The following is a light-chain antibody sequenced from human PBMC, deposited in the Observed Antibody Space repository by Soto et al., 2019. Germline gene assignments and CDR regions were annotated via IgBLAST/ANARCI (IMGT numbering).Light chain of an antibody. J-gene: IGKJ4*01. CDR3: QQRRNWPPT. CDR1: QSVTSY. V-gene: IGKV3-11*01. CDR2: DAS. Sequence: EIVLTQSPATLSLSPGERATLSCRASQSVTSYLGWYQQKPGQAPRLLIYDASNRATGIPARFSGSGSGTDFTPPTGSLEPKDFAVYYCQQRRNWPPTSGGGTKVDIK.